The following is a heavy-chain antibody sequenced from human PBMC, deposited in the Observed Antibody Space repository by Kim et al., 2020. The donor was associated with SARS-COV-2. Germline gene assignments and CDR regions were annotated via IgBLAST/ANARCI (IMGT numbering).Heavy chain of an antibody. CDR2: IIPILGIA. V-gene: IGHV1-69*04. D-gene: IGHD3-22*01. CDR1: GGTFSSYA. Sequence: SVKVSCKASGGTFSSYAISWARQAPGQGLEWMGRIIPILGIANYAQKFQGRVTITADKSTSTAYMELSSLRSEDTAVYYCARDPGRVDYYDSSGYYNGYYYYYGVDVWGQGTTVTVSS. J-gene: IGHJ6*02. CDR3: ARDPGRVDYYDSSGYYNGYYYYYGVDV.